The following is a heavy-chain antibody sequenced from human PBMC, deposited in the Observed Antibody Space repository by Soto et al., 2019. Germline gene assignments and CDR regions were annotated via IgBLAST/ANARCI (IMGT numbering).Heavy chain of an antibody. D-gene: IGHD5-12*01. V-gene: IGHV1-69*13. CDR1: GGTFSSYA. CDR2: IIPIFGTA. CDR3: ATYLRGYSGYDWSRFDY. J-gene: IGHJ4*02. Sequence: SVKVSCKASGGTFSSYAISWVRQAPGQGLEWMGGIIPIFGTANYAQKFQGRVTITADESTSTAYMELSSLRSEDTAVYYCATYLRGYSGYDWSRFDYWGQGTLVTSPQ.